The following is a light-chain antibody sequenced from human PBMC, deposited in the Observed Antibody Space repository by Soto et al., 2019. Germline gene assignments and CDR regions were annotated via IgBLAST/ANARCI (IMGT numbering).Light chain of an antibody. CDR2: TTS. V-gene: IGKV1-39*01. CDR1: QSIRSD. CDR3: PQGFSRPRT. Sequence: DIQMTQSPSSLSASVGDRVTITCRASQSIRSDLNWYQQRPGKAPKLLIYTTSNLESGVPSRFSGSGSGTDFTLTISNLPPEDFATYFCPQGFSRPRTFGLGTTVEVK. J-gene: IGKJ1*01.